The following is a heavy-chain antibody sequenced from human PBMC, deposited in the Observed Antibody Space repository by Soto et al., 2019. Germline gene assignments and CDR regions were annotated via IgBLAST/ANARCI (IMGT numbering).Heavy chain of an antibody. CDR1: GGSFSGYY. CDR3: ARGGQYYDFWSGYYNWFDP. J-gene: IGHJ5*02. D-gene: IGHD3-3*01. CDR2: INHSGST. Sequence: SETLSLTCAVYGGSFSGYYWSWIRQPPGKGLEWIGEINHSGSTNYNPSLKSRVTISVDTSKNQFSLKLSSVTAADTAVYYCARGGQYYDFWSGYYNWFDPWGQGTLGTVAS. V-gene: IGHV4-34*01.